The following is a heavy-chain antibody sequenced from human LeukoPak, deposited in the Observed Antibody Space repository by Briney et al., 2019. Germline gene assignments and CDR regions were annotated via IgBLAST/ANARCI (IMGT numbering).Heavy chain of an antibody. Sequence: GGSLRLSCASSGFSFSTYSMNWVRQAPGKGLEWVSYIYSSGTTIYYADSVKGRFTISRDNAKSSLYLQMNSLRDEDTAVYYCARDPHALDYWGQGTLVTVSS. CDR1: GFSFSTYS. V-gene: IGHV3-48*02. CDR3: ARDPHALDY. CDR2: IYSSGTTI. J-gene: IGHJ4*02.